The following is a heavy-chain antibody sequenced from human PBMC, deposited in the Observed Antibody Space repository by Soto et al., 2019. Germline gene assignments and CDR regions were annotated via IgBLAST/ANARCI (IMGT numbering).Heavy chain of an antibody. CDR3: ARDSSSVAAAGIGYYYYGMDV. Sequence: ASVKVSCKASGYTFTGYYMHWVRQAPGQGLEWMGWINPNSGGTNYAQKFQGWVTMTRDTSISTAYMELSRLRSDDTAVYYCARDSSSVAAAGIGYYYYGMDVWGQGTTVTVS. V-gene: IGHV1-2*04. CDR2: INPNSGGT. CDR1: GYTFTGYY. J-gene: IGHJ6*02. D-gene: IGHD6-13*01.